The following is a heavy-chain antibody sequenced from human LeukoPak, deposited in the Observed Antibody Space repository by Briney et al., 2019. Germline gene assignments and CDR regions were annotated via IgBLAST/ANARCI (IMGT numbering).Heavy chain of an antibody. J-gene: IGHJ4*02. CDR3: ARAPILYEELDY. V-gene: IGHV1-18*01. D-gene: IGHD2-8*01. CDR2: IGAYNGNT. Sequence: ASVKVSCKASGYTFTSYGISWVRQAPGQGLEWMGWIGAYNGNTNYAQKLQGRVTMTTDTSTSTAYMELRSLRSDDTAVYYCARAPILYEELDYWGQGTLVTVSS. CDR1: GYTFTSYG.